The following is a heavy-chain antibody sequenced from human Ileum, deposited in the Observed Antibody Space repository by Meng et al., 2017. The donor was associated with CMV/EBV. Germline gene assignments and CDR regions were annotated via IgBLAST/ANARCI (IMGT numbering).Heavy chain of an antibody. CDR2: LSSSGDAI. CDR1: GFTFSAYY. CDR3: ARDKVATRKLFDY. D-gene: IGHD6-6*01. V-gene: IGHV3-11*04. Sequence: CAASGFTFSAYYRTWIRQAPGKGLEWVSYLSSSGDAIYYADSVKGRFTISRDNVKNSLYLQMSSLRAEDTAVYYCARDKVATRKLFDYWGQGTLVTVSS. J-gene: IGHJ4*02.